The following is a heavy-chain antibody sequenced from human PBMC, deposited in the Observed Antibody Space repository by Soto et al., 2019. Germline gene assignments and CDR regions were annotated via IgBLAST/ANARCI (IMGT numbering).Heavy chain of an antibody. D-gene: IGHD3-10*01. CDR3: AQRLPHYGLGRERENWFDP. Sequence: QITLKESGPTLVRPTQTLTLTCTFSGFSLSTTGVGVGWIRQPPGKALEWLALIYWDDDKLYSPSLKSRLTITKDTSKNEVILTMTNMDPVDTARYYCAQRLPHYGLGRERENWFDPWGQGTMVTVSS. CDR2: IYWDDDK. J-gene: IGHJ5*02. CDR1: GFSLSTTGVG. V-gene: IGHV2-5*02.